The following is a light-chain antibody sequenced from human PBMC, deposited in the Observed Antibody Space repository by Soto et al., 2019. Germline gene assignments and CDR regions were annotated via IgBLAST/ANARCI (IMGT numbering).Light chain of an antibody. Sequence: EIVLTQSPGTLSLSPGERATLSCRASQSVSSSCLAWYQQKFGQAPRLLIYGASSRATGIPDRFSGSGSGTDFTLTSSRLEPEDFAVYYCQQCGSSPWTFGQGTKVEIK. J-gene: IGKJ1*01. V-gene: IGKV3-20*01. CDR3: QQCGSSPWT. CDR2: GAS. CDR1: QSVSSSC.